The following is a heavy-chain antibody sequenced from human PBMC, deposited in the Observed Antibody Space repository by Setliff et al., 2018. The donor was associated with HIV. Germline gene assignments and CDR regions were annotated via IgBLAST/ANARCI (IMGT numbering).Heavy chain of an antibody. D-gene: IGHD3-22*01. CDR1: GGALSTYA. Sequence: ASVKVSCKASGGALSTYAINWVRQAPGQGLEWVGGIIPVFGTANYAQKLEGRVTITADESTSTAYMELSGLSSEDTAVCYCARAAYYDSRDFSDYYYMDVWGTGTTVTVSS. CDR3: ARAAYYDSRDFSDYYYMDV. V-gene: IGHV1-69*13. J-gene: IGHJ6*03. CDR2: IIPVFGTA.